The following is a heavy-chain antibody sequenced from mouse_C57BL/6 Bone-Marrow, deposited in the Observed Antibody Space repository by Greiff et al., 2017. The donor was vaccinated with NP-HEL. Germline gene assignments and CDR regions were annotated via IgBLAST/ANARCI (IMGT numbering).Heavy chain of an antibody. CDR3: ARGTSTVVAHWYFDV. Sequence: EVKLMESGGGLVQPGGSLKLSCAASGFTFSDYYMYLVRQTPEKRLEWVAYISNGGGSTYYPDTVKGRFTISRDNAKNTLYLQMSRLKSEDTAMYYCARGTSTVVAHWYFDVWGTGTTVTVSS. V-gene: IGHV5-12*01. J-gene: IGHJ1*03. CDR1: GFTFSDYY. CDR2: ISNGGGST. D-gene: IGHD1-1*01.